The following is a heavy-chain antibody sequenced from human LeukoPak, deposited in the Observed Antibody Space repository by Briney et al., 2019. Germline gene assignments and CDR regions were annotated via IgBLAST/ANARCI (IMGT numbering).Heavy chain of an antibody. J-gene: IGHJ3*02. Sequence: SETLSLTCTASGGSISSYYWSWIRQPPGKGLEWIGYIYYSGSTNYNPSLKSRVSISIDTSKNQFSLKLTSVTAADTAVYYCARLTIRDDAFDIWGQGTMVTVSS. CDR3: ARLTIRDDAFDI. V-gene: IGHV4-59*12. CDR2: IYYSGST. D-gene: IGHD3-10*01. CDR1: GGSISSYY.